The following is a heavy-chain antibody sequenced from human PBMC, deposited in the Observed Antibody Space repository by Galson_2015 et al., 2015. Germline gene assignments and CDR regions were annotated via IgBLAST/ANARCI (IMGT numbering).Heavy chain of an antibody. D-gene: IGHD2-15*01. V-gene: IGHV2-5*01. CDR1: GFSLSTSGVG. J-gene: IGHJ3*02. CDR3: AHIDFYSAGDVVVAATHAFDI. CDR2: IYWNDAK. Sequence: PALVKPTQTLTLTCTFSGFSLSTSGVGVGWIRQPPGKALEWLALIYWNDAKRYSPSLKSRLTITKDTSKNQVVLTMTNMDPVDTATYYCAHIDFYSAGDVVVAATHAFDIWGQGTMVTVSS.